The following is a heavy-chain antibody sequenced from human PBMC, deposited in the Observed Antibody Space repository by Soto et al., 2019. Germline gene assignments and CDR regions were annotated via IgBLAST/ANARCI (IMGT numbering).Heavy chain of an antibody. D-gene: IGHD3-10*01. CDR2: IYYSGST. CDR1: GGSISSGGYY. J-gene: IGHJ4*02. CDR3: ARAEYYYGAGSYYNWLDY. V-gene: IGHV4-31*03. Sequence: QVQLQESGPGLVKPSQTLSLTCTVSGGSISSGGYYWSWIRQHPGKGLEWIGYIYYSGSTYYNPSLKSRVTISVETSKNQFSLKLSSVTAAVTAVYYCARAEYYYGAGSYYNWLDYWGQGTLVTVSS.